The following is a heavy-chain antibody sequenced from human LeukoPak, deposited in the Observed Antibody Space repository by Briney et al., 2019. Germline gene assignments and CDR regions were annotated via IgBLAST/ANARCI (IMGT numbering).Heavy chain of an antibody. CDR1: GGTFSSYA. CDR3: ARWRGYCSGGSCPGFDY. CDR2: ISAYNGNT. D-gene: IGHD2-15*01. J-gene: IGHJ4*02. Sequence: ASVKVSCKASGGTFSSYAISWVRRAPGQGLEWVGWISAYNGNTNYAQKLQGRVTMTTDTSTSTAYMELRSLRSDDTAVYYCARWRGYCSGGSCPGFDYWGQGTLVTVSS. V-gene: IGHV1-18*01.